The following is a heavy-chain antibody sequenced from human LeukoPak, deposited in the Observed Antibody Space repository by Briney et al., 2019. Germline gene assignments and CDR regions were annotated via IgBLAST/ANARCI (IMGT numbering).Heavy chain of an antibody. D-gene: IGHD2-8*01. V-gene: IGHV4-59*01. CDR2: IYYSGST. Sequence: SETLSLTCTVSGGSISSYYWSWIRQPPGKGLEWIGYIYYSGSTNYNPSLKSRVTTSVDTSKNQFSLKLSSVTAADTAVYYCARGQSGGYCTNGVCYMGWFDPWGQGTLVTVSS. J-gene: IGHJ5*02. CDR1: GGSISSYY. CDR3: ARGQSGGYCTNGVCYMGWFDP.